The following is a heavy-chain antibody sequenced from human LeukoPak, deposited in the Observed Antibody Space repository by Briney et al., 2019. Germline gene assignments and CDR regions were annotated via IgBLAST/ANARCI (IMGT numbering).Heavy chain of an antibody. CDR3: ARDPPVCSTSCLDY. Sequence: GGSLRLSCAAPGFTISTNCMSWVRQAPGKGLEWVSVIHSGGSTYYADSVKGRFTISRDNSKNTLYLQMNSLRVEDTAVYYCARDPPVCSTSCLDYWGQGTLVTVSS. J-gene: IGHJ4*02. CDR2: IHSGGST. V-gene: IGHV3-53*01. CDR1: GFTISTNC. D-gene: IGHD2-2*01.